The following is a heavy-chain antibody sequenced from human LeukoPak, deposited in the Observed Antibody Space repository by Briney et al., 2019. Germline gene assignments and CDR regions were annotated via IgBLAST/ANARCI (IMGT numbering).Heavy chain of an antibody. D-gene: IGHD3-16*02. CDR2: IRYDGSNK. V-gene: IGHV3-30*02. CDR1: GFTFSIYG. CDR3: AKDRYDYVWGSYRYTPPDY. J-gene: IGHJ4*02. Sequence: GGTLRLSCAASGFTFSIYGMHWVRQAPGKGLERVVFIRYDGSNKYYADTVKGRFTISRDNSKNTLYLQMTSLRAEDTAVYYCAKDRYDYVWGSYRYTPPDYWGQGTLVTVSS.